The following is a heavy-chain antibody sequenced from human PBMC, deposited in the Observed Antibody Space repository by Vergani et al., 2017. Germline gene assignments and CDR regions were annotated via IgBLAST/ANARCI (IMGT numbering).Heavy chain of an antibody. J-gene: IGHJ4*02. D-gene: IGHD7-27*01. Sequence: QVQLQESGPGLVKPSETLSLTCTVSGGSISSYYWSWIRQPPGKGLEWIGYIDYSGTTNYNPSLKSRVTISVDTSKKQFSLRLSSVTAADTAVYYCGRGWGYVDYWGQGTLVTVSS. V-gene: IGHV4-59*01. CDR3: GRGWGYVDY. CDR1: GGSISSYY. CDR2: IDYSGTT.